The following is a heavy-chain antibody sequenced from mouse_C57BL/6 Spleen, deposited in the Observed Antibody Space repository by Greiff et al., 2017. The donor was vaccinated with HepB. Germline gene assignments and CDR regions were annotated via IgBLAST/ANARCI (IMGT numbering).Heavy chain of an antibody. CDR2: INPNNGGT. CDR3: ARSRSPRGYFDV. V-gene: IGHV1-18*01. J-gene: IGHJ1*03. Sequence: EVKLLESGPELVKPGASVKIPCKASGYTFTDYNMDWVKQSHGKSLEWIGDINPNNGGTIYNQKFKGKATLTVDKSSSTAYMELRSLTSEDTAVYYCARSRSPRGYFDVWGTGTTVTVSS. CDR1: GYTFTDYN.